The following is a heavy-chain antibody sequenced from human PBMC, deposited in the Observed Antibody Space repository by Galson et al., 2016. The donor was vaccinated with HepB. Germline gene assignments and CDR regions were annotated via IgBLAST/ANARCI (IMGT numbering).Heavy chain of an antibody. CDR1: GFTFSSYE. J-gene: IGHJ6*02. CDR3: ARGGTGRLAYYYYGMDV. CDR2: ISDDGSSK. Sequence: SLRLSCAASGFTFSSYEMNWVRQAPGKGLEWVTIISDDGSSKYYAGSVKGRFTISRDNSKNTVNLQMNNLRTEDTAVYYCARGGTGRLAYYYYGMDVWGPGTTVTVSS. D-gene: IGHD1-1*01. V-gene: IGHV3-30*04.